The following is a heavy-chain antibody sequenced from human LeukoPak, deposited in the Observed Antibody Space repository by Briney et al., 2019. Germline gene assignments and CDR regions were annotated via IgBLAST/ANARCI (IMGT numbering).Heavy chain of an antibody. CDR2: IIPIFGTA. J-gene: IGHJ1*01. CDR3: AIYNYDSSGYYYGEYFQH. CDR1: GGTFSSYA. Sequence: SSVKVSCKASGGTFSSYAISWVRQAPGQGLEWMGGIIPIFGTANYAQKFQGRVTITTDESTSTAYMELSSLRSEDTAVYYCAIYNYDSSGYYYGEYFQHWGQGTLVTVSS. D-gene: IGHD3-22*01. V-gene: IGHV1-69*05.